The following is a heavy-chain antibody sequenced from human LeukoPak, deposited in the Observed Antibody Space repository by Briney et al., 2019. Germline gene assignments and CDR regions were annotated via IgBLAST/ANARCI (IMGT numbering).Heavy chain of an antibody. CDR2: ISAYNGNT. CDR3: ARDAITMIVVVKGYYYYGMDV. D-gene: IGHD3-22*01. V-gene: IGHV1-18*01. J-gene: IGHJ6*02. Sequence: ASVKVSCKASGYTFTSYGISWVRQAPGQGLEWMGWISAYNGNTNYAQKLQGRVTMTTDTSTSTAYMELRSLRSDDTAVCYCARDAITMIVVVKGYYYYGMDVWGQGTTVTVSS. CDR1: GYTFTSYG.